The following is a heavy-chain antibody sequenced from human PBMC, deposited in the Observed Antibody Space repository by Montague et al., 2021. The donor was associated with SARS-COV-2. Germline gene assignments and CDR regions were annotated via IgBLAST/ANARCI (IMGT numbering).Heavy chain of an antibody. V-gene: IGHV4-34*01. CDR2: INHSGST. CDR3: ARAIVDVTMIIVVMTGVEHYFDF. J-gene: IGHJ4*02. D-gene: IGHD3-22*01. CDR1: GGSFIGYY. Sequence: SETLSLTCAVYGGSFIGYYWSWIRQPPGKGLEWIGDINHSGSTNYNPSLKSRVSISVDTSKNQFSLKLRSVTAADTAVYYCARAIVDVTMIIVVMTGVEHYFDFWGQGTLVTVYS.